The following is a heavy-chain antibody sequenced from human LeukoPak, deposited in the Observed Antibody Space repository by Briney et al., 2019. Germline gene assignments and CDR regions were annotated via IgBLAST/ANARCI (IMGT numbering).Heavy chain of an antibody. V-gene: IGHV4-30-4*01. J-gene: IGHJ5*02. CDR2: IYYSGST. CDR3: ARAAVSNWFDP. Sequence: TSQTLSLTCTVSGGSISSGDYYWSWIRQPPGKGLEWIGYIYYSGSTYYNPSLKSRVTISVDTSKNQFSLKLSSVTAADTAVYYCARAAVSNWFDPWGQGTLVTVSS. CDR1: GGSISSGDYY.